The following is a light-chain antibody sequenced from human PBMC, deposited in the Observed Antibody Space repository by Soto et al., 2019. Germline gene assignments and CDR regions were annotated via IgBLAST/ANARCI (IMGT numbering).Light chain of an antibody. CDR2: SYN. CDR3: AAWDDSLNGVV. Sequence: QSVLTQSPSASGTPGQRVTISCSGGSSNIGTNTVNWYQQISGAAPKLLIYSYNERPSGVPDRFSGSKSGTSASLAISGLQSEDEGDYYCAAWDDSLNGVVFGGGTKLTVL. CDR1: SSNIGTNT. V-gene: IGLV1-44*01. J-gene: IGLJ2*01.